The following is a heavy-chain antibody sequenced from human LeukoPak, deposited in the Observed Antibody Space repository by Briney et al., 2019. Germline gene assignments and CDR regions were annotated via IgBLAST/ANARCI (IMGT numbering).Heavy chain of an antibody. V-gene: IGHV4-30-2*01. D-gene: IGHD2-8*01. CDR1: GGSISSGGYS. CDR3: ARGARYCTNGVCYHYYYYYGMDV. Sequence: SETLSLTCAVSGGSISSGGYSWSWIRQPPGKGLEWIGEINHSGSTNYNPSLKSRVTISVDTSKNQFSLKLSSVTAADTAVYYCARGARYCTNGVCYHYYYYYGMDVWGQGTTVTVSS. J-gene: IGHJ6*02. CDR2: INHSGST.